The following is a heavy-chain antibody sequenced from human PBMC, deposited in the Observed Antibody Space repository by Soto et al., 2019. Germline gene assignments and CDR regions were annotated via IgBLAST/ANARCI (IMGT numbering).Heavy chain of an antibody. V-gene: IGHV4-39*01. CDR2: IYYSGTT. CDR3: ARLHGYCISSSCHGHYAMDV. D-gene: IGHD2-2*01. J-gene: IGHJ6*02. Sequence: PSETLSLTCTVSSASISSSSYTWGWIRQPPGKGLEWIGSIYYSGTTYYKPSINNRVNISVDTSKNQLSQKVTTITATDKAVNNCARLHGYCISSSCHGHYAMDVWGQGTTVT. CDR1: SASISSSSYT.